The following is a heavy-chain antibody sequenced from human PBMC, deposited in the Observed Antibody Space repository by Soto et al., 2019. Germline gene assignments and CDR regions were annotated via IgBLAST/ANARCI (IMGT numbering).Heavy chain of an antibody. J-gene: IGHJ6*02. CDR3: ARTRSFTLGFYYDGMDV. Sequence: XDSLTISCQGSGYSFASYWIGLVRQMPGKDLEWMGIIYPGDSDTRYSPSFQGQVTISADKSLRTAYLQWTSLKASDTALYYCARTRSFTLGFYYDGMDVWGQGTTVTVSS. V-gene: IGHV5-51*01. CDR2: IYPGDSDT. CDR1: GYSFASYW. D-gene: IGHD6-6*01.